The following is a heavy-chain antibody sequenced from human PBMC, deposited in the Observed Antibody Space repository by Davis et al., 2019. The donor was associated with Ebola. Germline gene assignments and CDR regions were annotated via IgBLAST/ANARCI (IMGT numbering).Heavy chain of an antibody. CDR2: ISSRSSFI. J-gene: IGHJ3*02. CDR3: VRDRAPNYDSIGLPHSFDI. V-gene: IGHV3-21*01. CDR1: GFPFSIYS. D-gene: IGHD3-22*01. Sequence: GESLKISCAASGFPFSIYSLNWVRQAPGKGLEWVSSISSRSSFIYYADSVRGRFTISSDNAENSLSLQMNSLRAEDTAVYYCVRDRAPNYDSIGLPHSFDIWGQGTMVTVSS.